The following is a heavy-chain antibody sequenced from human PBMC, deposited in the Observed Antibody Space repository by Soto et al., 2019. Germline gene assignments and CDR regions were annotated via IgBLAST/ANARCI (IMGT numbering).Heavy chain of an antibody. J-gene: IGHJ3*02. D-gene: IGHD3-10*01. CDR1: GYTFTSYG. CDR2: ISAYNGNT. CDR3: ARFISVTVKPSAFDI. Sequence: ASVKVSCKASGYTFTSYGISWVRQAPGQGLEWMGWISAYNGNTNYAQKLQGRVTMTTDTSTSTAYMELRSLRSDDTAVYYCARFISVTVKPSAFDIWGQGTMVTVSS. V-gene: IGHV1-18*01.